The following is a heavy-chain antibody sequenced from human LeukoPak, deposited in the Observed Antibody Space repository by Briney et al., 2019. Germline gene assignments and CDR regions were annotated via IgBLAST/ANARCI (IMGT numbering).Heavy chain of an antibody. CDR3: ARGGRALSRFDP. J-gene: IGHJ5*02. D-gene: IGHD2-15*01. V-gene: IGHV3-30*03. CDR2: ISYDGSNK. CDR1: GFTFSSYG. Sequence: GGSLRLSCAASGFTFSSYGMHWVRQAPGKGLEWVAVISYDGSNKYYADSVKGRFTISRDNSKNTLYLQMNSLRAEDTAVYYCARGGRALSRFDPWGQGTLVTVSS.